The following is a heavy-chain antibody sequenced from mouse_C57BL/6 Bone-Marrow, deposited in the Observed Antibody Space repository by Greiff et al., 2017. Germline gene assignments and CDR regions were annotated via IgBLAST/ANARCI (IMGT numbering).Heavy chain of an antibody. V-gene: IGHV1-61*01. CDR2: IYPSDSET. CDR1: GYTFTSYW. D-gene: IGHD4-1*01. J-gene: IGHJ2*01. Sequence: QVQLQQPGAELVRPGSSVKLSCKASGYTFTSYWMDWVKQRPGQGLEWIGNIYPSDSETHYNQKFKDKATLTVDKSSSTAYMQLSSLTSEDSAVYYCVAGELFFFDYWGQGTTLTVSS. CDR3: VAGELFFFDY.